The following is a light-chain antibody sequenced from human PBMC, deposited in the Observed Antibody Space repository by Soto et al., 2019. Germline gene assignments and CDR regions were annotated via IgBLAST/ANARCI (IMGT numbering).Light chain of an antibody. V-gene: IGLV2-14*03. CDR1: SSDVGGYNY. CDR2: DVT. CDR3: CSYTSSSTPYV. J-gene: IGLJ1*01. Sequence: QSVLTQPASVSGSPGQSITISCTGTSSDVGGYNYVSWYQHHPGKAPKLVISDVTTRPSGVSNRFSGSKSGNTASLTISGLQAEDEADYYCCSYTSSSTPYVFGTGTKLTVL.